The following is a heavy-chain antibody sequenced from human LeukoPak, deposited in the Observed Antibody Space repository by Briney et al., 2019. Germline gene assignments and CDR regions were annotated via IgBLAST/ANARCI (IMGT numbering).Heavy chain of an antibody. CDR1: GYSFTSHY. CDR3: ARSPDILTGENFDY. V-gene: IGHV1-2*02. Sequence: ASVKVSCKASGYSFTSHYMHWVRQAPGQGLEWMGWINPNGGDTNYAQNFQGRVTMTRDTSISTAYMELSRLRSDDTAVYYCARSPDILTGENFDYWGQGTLVTVSS. CDR2: INPNGGDT. D-gene: IGHD3-9*01. J-gene: IGHJ4*02.